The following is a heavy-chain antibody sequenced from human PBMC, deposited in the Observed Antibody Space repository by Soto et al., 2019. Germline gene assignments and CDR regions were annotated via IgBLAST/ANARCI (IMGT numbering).Heavy chain of an antibody. J-gene: IGHJ4*02. Sequence: ASVKVSCKASGGSFSNYIFAWVRQAPGQGLEWMGGTIPMFATAQYAQKLQGRVTITADESTSTVYMDLTSLTSDDTAVYYCARGLSGKQCLVRFDTWGQGNLVTVSS. CDR1: GGSFSNYI. CDR2: TIPMFATA. CDR3: ARGLSGKQCLVRFDT. D-gene: IGHD6-19*01. V-gene: IGHV1-69*13.